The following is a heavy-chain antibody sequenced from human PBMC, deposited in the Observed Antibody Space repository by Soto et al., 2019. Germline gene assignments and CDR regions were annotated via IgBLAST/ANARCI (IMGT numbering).Heavy chain of an antibody. Sequence: GGSLRLSCAASGFSFHDYSMHWVRQAPGKGLEWVSLIRWDGGITYYADSVKGRFTISRDNSKNSLYLQMNSLRTEDTALYYCAKDMRSRMTTNYYYYYGMDVWGQGTTVTVSS. CDR1: GFSFHDYS. D-gene: IGHD1-7*01. V-gene: IGHV3-43*01. J-gene: IGHJ6*02. CDR2: IRWDGGIT. CDR3: AKDMRSRMTTNYYYYYGMDV.